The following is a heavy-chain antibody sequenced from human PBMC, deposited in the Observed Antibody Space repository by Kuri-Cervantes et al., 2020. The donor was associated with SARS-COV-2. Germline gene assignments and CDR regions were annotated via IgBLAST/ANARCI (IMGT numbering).Heavy chain of an antibody. CDR2: INRSGST. J-gene: IGHJ4*02. Sequence: GSLRLSCAVYGGSFSGYYWSWIRQPPGKGLEWIGEINRSGSTNYNPSLKSRVTISVDTSKNQFSPKLSSVTAADTAVYSCARGRMDYDFWSGYHTWSDYWGQGTLVTVSS. V-gene: IGHV4-34*01. D-gene: IGHD3-3*01. CDR3: ARGRMDYDFWSGYHTWSDY. CDR1: GGSFSGYY.